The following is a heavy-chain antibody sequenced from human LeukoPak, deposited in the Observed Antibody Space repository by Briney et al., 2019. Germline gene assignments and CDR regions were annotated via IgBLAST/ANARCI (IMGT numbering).Heavy chain of an antibody. D-gene: IGHD3-16*01. CDR3: ARDRHYAGLDKGWFDP. CDR1: GGSISSYY. J-gene: IGHJ5*02. Sequence: SETLSLTRTVSGGSISSYYWSWIRQPAGKGLEWIGRIYTSGSTNYNPSLKSRVTMSVDTSKNQFSLKLSSVTAADTAVYYCARDRHYAGLDKGWFDPWGQGTLVTVSS. V-gene: IGHV4-4*07. CDR2: IYTSGST.